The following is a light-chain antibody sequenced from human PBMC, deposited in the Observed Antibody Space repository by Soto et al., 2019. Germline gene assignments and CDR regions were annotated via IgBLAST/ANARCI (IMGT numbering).Light chain of an antibody. CDR1: QSISSY. Sequence: DIRMTQSPSSLSASVGDRVTITCLASQSISSYLNWYQQKPGKAPKLVIYAASSLQSGVPSSFSGSGSGTDFTLTISSLQHEDFATYYCQQSYSTPPWTFGEGTKVDIK. CDR3: QQSYSTPPWT. J-gene: IGKJ1*01. CDR2: AAS. V-gene: IGKV1-39*01.